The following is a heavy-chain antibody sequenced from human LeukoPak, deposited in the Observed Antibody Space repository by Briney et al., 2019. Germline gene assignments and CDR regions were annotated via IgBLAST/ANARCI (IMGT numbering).Heavy chain of an antibody. CDR3: ARDSEWLLLRRAFDI. CDR2: ICSSSSYI. J-gene: IGHJ3*02. V-gene: IGHV3-21*01. CDR1: GINLSNHS. Sequence: GSLKPLFSTFGINLSNHSQNWVRPGSRKGAEGVSFICSSSSYIYYADSVKGRFTISRDNAKNSLYLQMNSLRAEDTAVYYCARDSEWLLLRRAFDIWGQGTMVTVSS. D-gene: IGHD3-22*01.